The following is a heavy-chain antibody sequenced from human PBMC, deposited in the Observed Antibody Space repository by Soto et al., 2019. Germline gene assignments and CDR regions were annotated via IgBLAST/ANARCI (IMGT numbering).Heavy chain of an antibody. CDR1: GGTFSSYA. CDR2: IIPIFGTA. CDR3: ARTVVAARHPSHSYYGRDV. V-gene: IGHV1-69*12. D-gene: IGHD6-6*01. J-gene: IGHJ6*02. Sequence: QVQLVQSGAEVKKPGSSVKVSCKASGGTFSSYAISWVRQAPGQGLEWMGGIIPIFGTANYAQKFQGRVTTTADVSTSTAYMELSSLSSADTAVYYCARTVVAARHPSHSYYGRDVWGQGTTVTVSS.